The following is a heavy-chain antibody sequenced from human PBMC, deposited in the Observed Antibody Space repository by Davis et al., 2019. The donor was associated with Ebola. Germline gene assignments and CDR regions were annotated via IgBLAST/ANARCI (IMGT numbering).Heavy chain of an antibody. V-gene: IGHV3-23*01. J-gene: IGHJ4*02. CDR3: AKDPPGGSSWYVPGY. Sequence: PGGSLRLSCEVSGFTFSSYAMSWVRQAPGKGLQWVSGINDIGGNPQHADSVKGRFTISRDNSKNMLFLQMNSLRVEDTAVYYCAKDPPGGSSWYVPGYWGQGTLVTVSS. D-gene: IGHD6-13*01. CDR2: INDIGGNP. CDR1: GFTFSSYA.